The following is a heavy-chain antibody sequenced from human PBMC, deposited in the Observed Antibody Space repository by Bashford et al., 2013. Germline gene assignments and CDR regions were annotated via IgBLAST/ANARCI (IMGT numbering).Heavy chain of an antibody. D-gene: IGHD7-27*01. Sequence: SVKVSCKASGGTFSSYAISWVRQAPGQGLEWMGGIIPIFGSTYYADSVKGRFTISRDNSKNTLYLQMNSLRAEDTAVYYCARVGKSSIDYWGQGTLVTVSS. J-gene: IGHJ4*02. V-gene: IGHV1-69*05. CDR1: GGTFSSYA. CDR2: IIPIFGST. CDR3: ARVGKSSIDY.